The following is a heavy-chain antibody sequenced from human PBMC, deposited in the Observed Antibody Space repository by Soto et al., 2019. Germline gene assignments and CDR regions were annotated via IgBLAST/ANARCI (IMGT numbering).Heavy chain of an antibody. V-gene: IGHV3-23*01. Sequence: EVQLLESGGGLVQPGASLRLSCAVSGFTFSSYAMSWVRQAPEKGLEWVSTITDGGGDTYYADSVKGRFTISRGNSKNTLFLQMNSLRLDATCVDYCAPALYYSSSSADFFLFWGQGTLLTVSS. CDR3: APALYYSSSSADFFLF. CDR2: ITDGGGDT. J-gene: IGHJ4*02. CDR1: GFTFSSYA. D-gene: IGHD6-6*01.